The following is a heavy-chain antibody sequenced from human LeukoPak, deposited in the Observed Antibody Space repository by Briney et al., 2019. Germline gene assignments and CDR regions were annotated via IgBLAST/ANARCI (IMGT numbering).Heavy chain of an antibody. J-gene: IGHJ4*02. CDR3: TRRVAISTSGWYDTFDY. D-gene: IGHD6-19*01. V-gene: IGHV3-64*02. CDR1: GFTFRDYA. Sequence: PGGSLRLSCAASGFTFRDYAMYWVRQAPGKGLEYVSVISTDGSRIYYADSVKGRFTISRDNSKNTLYLQMGSLRAEDMAFYYCTRRVAISTSGWYDTFDYWGQGALVTVSS. CDR2: ISTDGSRI.